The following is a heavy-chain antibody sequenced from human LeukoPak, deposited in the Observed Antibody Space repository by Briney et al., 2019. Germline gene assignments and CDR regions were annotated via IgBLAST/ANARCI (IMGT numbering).Heavy chain of an antibody. D-gene: IGHD6-6*01. CDR2: IIPIFGTA. CDR1: GGNFSSYG. V-gene: IGHV1-69*13. CDR3: ARADPQPRTNWFDP. Sequence: SVKVSCKATGGNFSSYGISWVRQAPGQGLEWMGGIIPIFGTANYAQKFQGRVTITADESTSTAYMELSSLRSEDTAVYYCARADPQPRTNWFDPWGQGTLVTVSS. J-gene: IGHJ5*02.